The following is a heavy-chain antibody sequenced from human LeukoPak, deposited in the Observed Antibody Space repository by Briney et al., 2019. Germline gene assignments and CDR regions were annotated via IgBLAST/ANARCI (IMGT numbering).Heavy chain of an antibody. CDR1: RFTFSSYG. CDR2: ISYDGSNT. CDR3: AKDGDQGQWPAPYYFDY. V-gene: IGHV3-30*18. J-gene: IGHJ4*02. D-gene: IGHD6-19*01. Sequence: GSLRLSCAASRFTFSSYGMHWVRQAPGKGLEWVAVISYDGSNTYYADSVKGRSTISRDNSKNMLYLQINSLRPEDTALYYCAKDGDQGQWPAPYYFDYWGQGTLVTVSS.